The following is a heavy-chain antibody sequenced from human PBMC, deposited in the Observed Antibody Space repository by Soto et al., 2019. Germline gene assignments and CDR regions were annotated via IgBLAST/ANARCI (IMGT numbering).Heavy chain of an antibody. V-gene: IGHV4-59*01. D-gene: IGHD3-16*01. CDR2: FHYSLNT. J-gene: IGHJ5*02. CDR1: GDSITSNY. CDR3: AKTKEGGFDP. Sequence: SETLSLTCTVSGDSITSNYWSWIRQSPGQGLEWIGYFHYSLNTNYNPSLKSRVIISVDTSKNQFFLKLTSVTAADTAMYYCAKTKEGGFDPWGQGILVTVS.